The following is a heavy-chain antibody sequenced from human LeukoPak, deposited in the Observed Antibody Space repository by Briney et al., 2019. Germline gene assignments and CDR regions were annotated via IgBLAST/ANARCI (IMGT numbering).Heavy chain of an antibody. V-gene: IGHV3-30-3*01. J-gene: IGHJ4*02. CDR1: GFTFSSYA. D-gene: IGHD3-22*01. CDR3: ARDQHISGNYYDSSGYYPLGDY. Sequence: PGGSLRLSCAASGFTFSSYAMHWVRQAPGKGLEWVAVISYDGSNKYYADSVKGRFTISRDNSKNTLYLQMNSLRAEDTAVYYCARDQHISGNYYDSSGYYPLGDYWGQGTLVTASS. CDR2: ISYDGSNK.